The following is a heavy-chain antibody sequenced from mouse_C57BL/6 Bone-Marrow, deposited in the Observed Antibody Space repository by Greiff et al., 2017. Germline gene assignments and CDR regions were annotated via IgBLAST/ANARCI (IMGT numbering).Heavy chain of an antibody. Sequence: VQLQQSGAELVRPGASVKLSCTASGFNFTDDYMHWVKQRPEQGLEWIGWIDPENGDTEYASKFQGKATITVDTSSNTAYLQLSSLTSEDTSVYYCIATYVAIDCWGQGTSVTVSS. CDR2: IDPENGDT. D-gene: IGHD5-5*01. V-gene: IGHV14-4*01. J-gene: IGHJ4*01. CDR3: IATYVAIDC. CDR1: GFNFTDDY.